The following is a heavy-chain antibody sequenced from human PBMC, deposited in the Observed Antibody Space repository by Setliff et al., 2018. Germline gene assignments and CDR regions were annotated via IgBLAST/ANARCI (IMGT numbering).Heavy chain of an antibody. CDR1: GESFDNHY. J-gene: IGHJ4*02. CDR3: ARGRIAERPEAIDY. CDR2: INHRGVT. V-gene: IGHV4-34*01. D-gene: IGHD6-6*01. Sequence: SETLSLTCAVYGESFDNHYWTWISQPPGERLEWIGEINHRGVTDYNPSLKSRLTMSVDTSRNQFSLNLGSVTAADTGVYYCARGRIAERPEAIDYWGEGTPVTVSS.